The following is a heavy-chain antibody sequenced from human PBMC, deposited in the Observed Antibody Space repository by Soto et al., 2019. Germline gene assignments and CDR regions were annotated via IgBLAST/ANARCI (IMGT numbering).Heavy chain of an antibody. CDR1: DFSFSHAW. J-gene: IGHJ6*02. Sequence: EVQLVESGGGLVKPGGSLRLSCAASDFSFSHAWMNWVRQAPGKGLEWVGRIKSKTDGGATNYAASVKGRFTVSRDDSKTMLYMHMNNLNTEDTAVYYCTTDGGYQIPYGMDVWGQGATVTVSS. CDR3: TTDGGYQIPYGMDV. D-gene: IGHD1-26*01. CDR2: IKSKTDGGAT. V-gene: IGHV3-15*07.